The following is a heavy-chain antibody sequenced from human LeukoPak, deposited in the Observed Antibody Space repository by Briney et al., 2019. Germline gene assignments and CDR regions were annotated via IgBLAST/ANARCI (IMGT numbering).Heavy chain of an antibody. CDR2: ISAYNGNT. V-gene: IGHV1-18*01. CDR3: ARDGYSNSWYLDY. Sequence: ASVMVSCKASAYTFADYGFSWVRQAPGQGLEWMGWISAYNGNTNYAQKLQGRVTMTTDTSTSTAYMELRSLRADDTAVYYCARDGYSNSWYLDYWGQGTLVTVSS. CDR1: AYTFADYG. D-gene: IGHD6-13*01. J-gene: IGHJ4*02.